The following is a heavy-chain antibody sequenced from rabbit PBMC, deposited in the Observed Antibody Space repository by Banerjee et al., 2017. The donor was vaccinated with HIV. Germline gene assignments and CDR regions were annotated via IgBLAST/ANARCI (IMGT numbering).Heavy chain of an antibody. V-gene: IGHV1S47*01. Sequence: QEQLVESGGGLVQPEGSLTLTCTASGFSFSSNYYMCWVRQAPGKGLEWIGCINTGSGSTYYASWAKGRFTITRSTSLNTVTLQLTSLTVADTATYFCARAPYGGGVGNGYGLGLWGQGTLVTVS. CDR3: ARAPYGGGVGNGYGLGL. J-gene: IGHJ4*01. CDR2: INTGSGST. CDR1: GFSFSSNY. D-gene: IGHD6-1*01.